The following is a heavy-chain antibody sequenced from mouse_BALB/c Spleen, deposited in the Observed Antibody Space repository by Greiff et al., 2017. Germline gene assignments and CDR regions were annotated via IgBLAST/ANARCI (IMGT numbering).Heavy chain of an antibody. CDR2: IDPENGDT. Sequence: VQLQQSGAELVRSGASVKLSCTASGFNIKDYYMHWVKQRPEQGLEWIGWIDPENGDTEYAPKFQGKATMTADTSSNTAYLQLSSLTSEDTAVYYCNYYYGSSYGDAMDYWGQGTSVTVSA. V-gene: IGHV14-4*02. D-gene: IGHD1-1*01. J-gene: IGHJ4*01. CDR1: GFNIKDYY. CDR3: NYYYGSSYGDAMDY.